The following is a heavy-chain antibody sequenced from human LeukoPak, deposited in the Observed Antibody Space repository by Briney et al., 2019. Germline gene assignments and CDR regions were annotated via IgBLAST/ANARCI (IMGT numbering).Heavy chain of an antibody. D-gene: IGHD3-22*01. CDR2: IYYSGTT. CDR3: ARPYYDDSTIDP. V-gene: IGHV4-30-4*01. J-gene: IGHJ5*02. Sequence: PSQTLSLTCTVSGGTISSGDLNWSWLPPPPGKGLVWIAYIYYSGTTYYNPSLKSRVTMSADTSKNQHTLKLSSVTAADTAGYYCARPYYDDSTIDPWGQGILVTVSS. CDR1: GGTISSGDLN.